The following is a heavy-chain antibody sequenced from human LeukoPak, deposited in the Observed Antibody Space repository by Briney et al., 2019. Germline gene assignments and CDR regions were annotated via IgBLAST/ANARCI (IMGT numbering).Heavy chain of an antibody. CDR2: IKPDGSDK. CDR1: GFTFSAVW. Sequence: GGSLRLSRVASGFTFSAVWMSWVRQAPGKGLEWVANIKPDGSDKTYVDSVKGRFTISRDNAKNSVFLQLGSLRPEDTAVYYCVRGGRSLDYWGQGTLVTVSS. CDR3: VRGGRSLDY. V-gene: IGHV3-7*01. J-gene: IGHJ4*02. D-gene: IGHD2-15*01.